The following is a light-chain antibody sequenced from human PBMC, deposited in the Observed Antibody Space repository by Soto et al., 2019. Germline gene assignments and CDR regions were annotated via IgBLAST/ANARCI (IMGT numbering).Light chain of an antibody. CDR1: QGISSY. Sequence: DIQITQSPSSLSASVGDRVTITCRASQGISSYLNWYQQKPGKAPKLLIYAASSLQSGVPSRFSGSGSGTDFTLTISSLQPEDFETYYCQQSYSNPWTFGQGTKVDIK. V-gene: IGKV1-39*01. CDR2: AAS. J-gene: IGKJ1*01. CDR3: QQSYSNPWT.